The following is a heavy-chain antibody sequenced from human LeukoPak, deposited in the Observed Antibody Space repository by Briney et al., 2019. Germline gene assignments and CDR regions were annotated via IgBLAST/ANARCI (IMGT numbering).Heavy chain of an antibody. CDR2: INPNSGGT. Sequence: ASVKVSCKASGYTFTGYYMHWVRQAPGQGLEWMGWINPNSGGTNYAQKFQGRVTMTTDTSTSTAYMELRSLRSDDTAVYYCARERYCTNGVCFDYWGQGTLVTVSS. CDR1: GYTFTGYY. J-gene: IGHJ4*02. V-gene: IGHV1-2*02. D-gene: IGHD2-8*01. CDR3: ARERYCTNGVCFDY.